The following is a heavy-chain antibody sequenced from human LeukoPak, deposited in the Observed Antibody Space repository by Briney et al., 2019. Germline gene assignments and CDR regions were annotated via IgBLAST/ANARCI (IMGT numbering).Heavy chain of an antibody. CDR3: ARKLMMYTMGWFDP. J-gene: IGHJ5*02. V-gene: IGHV3-7*01. CDR1: GFTFSSYW. Sequence: PGGSLRLSRAASGFTFSSYWMSWVRQAPGKGLEWVANIKEDGSEKYYVDSVKGRFIISRDNAKNSLYLQMNSLRAEDTSVYYCARKLMMYTMGWFDPWGQGTLVTVSS. D-gene: IGHD2-8*01. CDR2: IKEDGSEK.